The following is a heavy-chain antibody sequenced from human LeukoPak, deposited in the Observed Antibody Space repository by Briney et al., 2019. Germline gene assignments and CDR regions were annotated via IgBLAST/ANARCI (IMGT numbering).Heavy chain of an antibody. CDR3: ASQLDTTGYYTGFIDS. Sequence: SETLSLTCTVSGGSISSGSFYWSWIRQPAGKGLEWIGRIYTSGSTNYNPSLKSRVTILVDTSNNQFSLEVDSVTAADTAMYYCASQLDTTGYYTGFIDSWGQGALVTVSS. D-gene: IGHD3/OR15-3a*01. CDR2: IYTSGST. CDR1: GGSISSGSFY. V-gene: IGHV4-61*02. J-gene: IGHJ4*02.